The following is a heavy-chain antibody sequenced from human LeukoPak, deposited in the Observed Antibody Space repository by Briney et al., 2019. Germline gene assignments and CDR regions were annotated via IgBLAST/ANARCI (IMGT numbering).Heavy chain of an antibody. CDR3: ATITYFDYIWGRFVS. D-gene: IGHD3-16*01. V-gene: IGHV3-23*01. CDR1: GFTFSSYA. CDR2: LSGSGEYT. Sequence: GGFLRLSCAASGFTFSSYAMSWVRQAPGKGLEWVSALSGSGEYTYSADSVKGRFTISRDNSKSMLYLQMNSLRAEDTAVYYCATITYFDYIWGRFVSWGQGTLVTVSS. J-gene: IGHJ4*02.